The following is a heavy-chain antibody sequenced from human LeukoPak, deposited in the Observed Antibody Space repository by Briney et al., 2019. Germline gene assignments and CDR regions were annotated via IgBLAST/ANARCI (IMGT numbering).Heavy chain of an antibody. Sequence: GGSLRLSCAASGFTFSSYAMSWVRQAPGKGLEWVSAISGSGGSTYYADSVKGRFTISRDNSKNTLYLQMNSLRAEDTAVYYCANCGYYYDSSGYLDYWGQGTLVTVPS. V-gene: IGHV3-23*01. D-gene: IGHD3-22*01. CDR2: ISGSGGST. J-gene: IGHJ4*02. CDR1: GFTFSSYA. CDR3: ANCGYYYDSSGYLDY.